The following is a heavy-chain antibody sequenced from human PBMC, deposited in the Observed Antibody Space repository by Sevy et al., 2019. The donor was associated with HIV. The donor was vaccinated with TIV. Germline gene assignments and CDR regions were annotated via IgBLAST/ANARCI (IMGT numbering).Heavy chain of an antibody. CDR1: GGSISSDDYY. J-gene: IGHJ5*02. D-gene: IGHD3-10*02. Sequence: SETLSLTCTVSGGSISSDDYYWSWLRQPPGKGLEWIGYIYYSGRTYYNPSLKSRVTISVDTSKNQFSLKLSSVTAADTAVDYCACSGSYKYSNWFDPWGQGTLVTVSS. V-gene: IGHV4-30-4*01. CDR2: IYYSGRT. CDR3: ACSGSYKYSNWFDP.